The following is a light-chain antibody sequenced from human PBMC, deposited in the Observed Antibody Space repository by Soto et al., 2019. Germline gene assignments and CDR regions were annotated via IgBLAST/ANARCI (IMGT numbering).Light chain of an antibody. CDR1: QDFNIF. Sequence: EIQMTQSPSSLFASVGDRVTITCKATQDFNIFLNWYQQKPGKAPNLLIYDAYNLEIGVPSRFSGSGSGTHFTFTISSLQTEDIGIYYCQQYDMLPITFGRGTRLEIK. V-gene: IGKV1-33*01. J-gene: IGKJ5*01. CDR2: DAY. CDR3: QQYDMLPIT.